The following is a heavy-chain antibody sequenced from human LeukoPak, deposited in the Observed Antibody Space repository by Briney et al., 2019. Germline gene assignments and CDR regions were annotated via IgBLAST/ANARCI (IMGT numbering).Heavy chain of an antibody. D-gene: IGHD3-3*01. CDR3: ARAGDFWSGYYVDY. Sequence: PSQTQSLTCTVSGGSISSGSYYWSWIRQPAGMGLEWIGRIYTSGSTNYNPSLKSRVTISVDTSKNQFSLKLSPVAAADTAVYYCARAGDFWSGYYVDYWGQGTLVTVSS. CDR2: IYTSGST. V-gene: IGHV4-61*02. J-gene: IGHJ4*02. CDR1: GGSISSGSYY.